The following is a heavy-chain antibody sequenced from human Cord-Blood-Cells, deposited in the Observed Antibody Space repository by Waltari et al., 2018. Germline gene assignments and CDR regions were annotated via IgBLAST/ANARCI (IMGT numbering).Heavy chain of an antibody. V-gene: IGHV4-61*09. CDR3: ARDAQDAFDI. CDR1: GGSISSGSYY. J-gene: IGHJ3*02. Sequence: QVQLQASGPGLVKPSQTLSLTCTVSGGSISSGSYYWSWIRQPAGKGLEWIGYIYTSGITNYNPSLKSRVTISVDTSKNQFSLNLSSVTAADTAVYYCARDAQDAFDIWGQGTMVTVSS. CDR2: IYTSGIT.